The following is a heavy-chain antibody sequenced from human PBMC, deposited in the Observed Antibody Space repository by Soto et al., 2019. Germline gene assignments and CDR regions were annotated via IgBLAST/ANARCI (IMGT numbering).Heavy chain of an antibody. CDR1: GFTFSSYE. Sequence: GGSLRLSCATSGFTFSSYEMNWVRQAPGKGLEWVSYISSSGSTIYYADSVKGRFTISRDNAKNSLYLQMDSLRAEDTAVYYCARDQEAGSFFPYYYGMDVWGQGXTVTVPS. CDR3: ARDQEAGSFFPYYYGMDV. J-gene: IGHJ6*02. D-gene: IGHD6-13*01. CDR2: ISSSGSTI. V-gene: IGHV3-48*03.